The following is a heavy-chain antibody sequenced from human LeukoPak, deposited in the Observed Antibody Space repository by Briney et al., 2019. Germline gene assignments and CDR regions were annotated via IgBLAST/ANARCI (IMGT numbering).Heavy chain of an antibody. D-gene: IGHD1-1*01. V-gene: IGHV3-64D*06. CDR2: ISSNGGST. J-gene: IGHJ4*02. Sequence: GGSLRLSCSASGFTFSSYAMHWVRQAPGKGLEYVSAISSNGGSTYYADSVKGRFTISRDNSKNTLYLQMSSLRAEDTAVYYCAKGHSAHGTGFDYWGQGTLVIVSS. CDR3: AKGHSAHGTGFDY. CDR1: GFTFSSYA.